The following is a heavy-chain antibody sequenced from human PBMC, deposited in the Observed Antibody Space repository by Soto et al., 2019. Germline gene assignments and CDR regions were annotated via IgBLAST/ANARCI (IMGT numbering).Heavy chain of an antibody. CDR3: ARVPYDFVGYGMDV. Sequence: GGSLRLSCAASGFTVSSNYMSWVRQAPGKGLEWVSVIYSGGSTYYADSVKGRFTISRDNSKNTLYLQMNSLRAEDTAVYYCARVPYDFVGYGMDVWGQGTTVTVSS. CDR1: GFTVSSNY. J-gene: IGHJ6*02. D-gene: IGHD3-3*01. CDR2: IYSGGST. V-gene: IGHV3-53*01.